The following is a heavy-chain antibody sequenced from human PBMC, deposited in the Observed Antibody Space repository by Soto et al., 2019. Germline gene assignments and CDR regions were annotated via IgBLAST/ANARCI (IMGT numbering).Heavy chain of an antibody. CDR1: GFTFSSYG. Sequence: QVQLVESGGGVVQPGRSLRLSCAASGFTFSSYGMHWVRQAPGKWLEWVAVISYDGSNKYYADSGKGRFTIYRDNSEDTLYLPMISVRAEDTAVYYCAKVKSWGVPAHAGGINYFDYYGQGNLVTVSS. V-gene: IGHV3-30*18. CDR2: ISYDGSNK. D-gene: IGHD2-2*01. J-gene: IGHJ4*02. CDR3: AKVKSWGVPAHAGGINYFDY.